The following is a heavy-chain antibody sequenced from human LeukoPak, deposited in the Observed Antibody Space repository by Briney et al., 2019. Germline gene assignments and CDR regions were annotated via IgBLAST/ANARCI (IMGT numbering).Heavy chain of an antibody. CDR3: ARDPDSSYEWGPFDP. CDR1: GDSVSSNSAS. J-gene: IGHJ5*02. Sequence: SRTLSLTCAISGDSVSSNSASWNWIRQSPSRGLEWLGRTYYRSKWNSDYAISVQSRITINPDTSKNQFSLHLKSVTPEDTAVYYCARDPDSSYEWGPFDPWGQGTLVTVSS. D-gene: IGHD6-6*01. V-gene: IGHV6-1*01. CDR2: TYYRSKWNS.